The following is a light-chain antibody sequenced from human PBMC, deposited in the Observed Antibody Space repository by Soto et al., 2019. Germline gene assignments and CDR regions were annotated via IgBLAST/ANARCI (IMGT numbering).Light chain of an antibody. CDR1: QSVSSSY. CDR3: QQYGSSPPWT. CDR2: LAS. J-gene: IGKJ1*01. Sequence: EIVLTQSPGTLSLSPGERATLSCRASQSVSSSYLAWYQQKPGQAPRLLIYLASSRATGIPDRFSGSGSGTDFTLTISRLEPEDLAVYYCQQYGSSPPWTFGQGTKVEIK. V-gene: IGKV3-20*01.